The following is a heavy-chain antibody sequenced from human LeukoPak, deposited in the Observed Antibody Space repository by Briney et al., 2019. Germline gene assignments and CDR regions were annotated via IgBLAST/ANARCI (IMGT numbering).Heavy chain of an antibody. J-gene: IGHJ3*02. Sequence: SETLSLTCTVSGGSISSGSYYWSWIRRPAGKGLEWIGRIYTSGSTNYNPSLKSRVTISVDTSKNQFSLKLSSVTAADTAVYYCARRRHYDILTGYYGDAFDIWGQGTMVTVSS. CDR2: IYTSGST. V-gene: IGHV4-61*02. D-gene: IGHD3-9*01. CDR3: ARRRHYDILTGYYGDAFDI. CDR1: GGSISSGSYY.